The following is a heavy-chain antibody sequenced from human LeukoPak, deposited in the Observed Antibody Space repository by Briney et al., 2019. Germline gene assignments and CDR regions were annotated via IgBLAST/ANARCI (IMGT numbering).Heavy chain of an antibody. Sequence: GASVKFSCKASGYTFSGYYMHWVRQAHGQGLEWMGWINPNSGGTNYAQKFQGRVTMTRDTSISTAYMELSRLRSDDTAVYYCARDFWYDSSGFDYWGQGTLVTVSS. CDR2: INPNSGGT. CDR1: GYTFSGYY. CDR3: ARDFWYDSSGFDY. J-gene: IGHJ4*02. V-gene: IGHV1-2*02. D-gene: IGHD3-22*01.